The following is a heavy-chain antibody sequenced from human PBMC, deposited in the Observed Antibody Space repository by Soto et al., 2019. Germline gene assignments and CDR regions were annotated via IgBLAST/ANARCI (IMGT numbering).Heavy chain of an antibody. CDR2: IYPSVSS. V-gene: IGHV4-38-2*02. J-gene: IGHJ4*02. D-gene: IGHD2-21*02. CDR1: GFAISRGYY. CDR3: AREKVGTTFFDT. Sequence: SETLSLTCSVSGFAISRGYYWSWVRQPPGKGLEWIGSIYPSVSSYHNPSLATRLGLSIDASKNQFTLNLTSVTAADTALYFCAREKVGTTFFDTWGQGIQVTGS.